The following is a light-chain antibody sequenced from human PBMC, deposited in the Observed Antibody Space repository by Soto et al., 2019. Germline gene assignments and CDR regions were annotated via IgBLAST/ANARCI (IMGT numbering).Light chain of an antibody. CDR1: QNIHNY. J-gene: IGKJ5*01. CDR3: QQYENLPT. Sequence: IQLAQSPSSLSSSVGDRVTITCQASQNIHNYLTWYQQKPGRAPKLLIYDASNLEAGVPPRFRGSGSGTDFTFTISRMQPEDIATYYCQQYENLPTFGQGTRLEIK. CDR2: DAS. V-gene: IGKV1-33*01.